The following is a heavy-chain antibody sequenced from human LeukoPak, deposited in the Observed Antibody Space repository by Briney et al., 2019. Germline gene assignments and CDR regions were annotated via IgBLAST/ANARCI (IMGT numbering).Heavy chain of an antibody. J-gene: IGHJ5*02. Sequence: SETLSLTCTVSGGSINNNYWGWFRQPPGKGLEWLWYIYSSGSTTYNPSLESRLAISIDTSKNHFSLKLSSVTAADTAVYFCAKRAVTTAGDLWFDPWGQGTLVTVSS. D-gene: IGHD2-21*01. CDR1: GGSINNNY. V-gene: IGHV4-59*08. CDR3: AKRAVTTAGDLWFDP. CDR2: IYSSGST.